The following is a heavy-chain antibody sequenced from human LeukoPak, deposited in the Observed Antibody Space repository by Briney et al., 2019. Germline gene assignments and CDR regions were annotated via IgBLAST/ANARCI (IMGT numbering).Heavy chain of an antibody. Sequence: SQTLSLTCVISGDSVSSNTAAGNWIRQSPSRGLEGLGRTFYWSEWYRDYAPSVRGRMTVNPDTTRNQVSLHLNSVTPEDTAVYYCARNYYGSGSYYVFESWGQGTLVTVSS. V-gene: IGHV6-1*01. CDR2: TFYWSEWYR. J-gene: IGHJ4*02. CDR1: GDSVSSNTAA. CDR3: ARNYYGSGSYYVFES. D-gene: IGHD3-10*01.